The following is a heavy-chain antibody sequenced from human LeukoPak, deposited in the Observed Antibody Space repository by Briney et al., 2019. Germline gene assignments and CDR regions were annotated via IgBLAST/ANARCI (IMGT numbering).Heavy chain of an antibody. Sequence: GGSLTLSCPASGFTFSTYAMRWVRQPPGTGLGWVSAISDSGGSTYYADSVKGRFTISRDNSKNPLYLQMTSVRAEDTAVYYCAKTSSGWYDAFDIWGQGTMVTVSS. CDR3: AKTSSGWYDAFDI. J-gene: IGHJ3*02. D-gene: IGHD6-19*01. CDR2: ISDSGGST. CDR1: GFTFSTYA. V-gene: IGHV3-23*01.